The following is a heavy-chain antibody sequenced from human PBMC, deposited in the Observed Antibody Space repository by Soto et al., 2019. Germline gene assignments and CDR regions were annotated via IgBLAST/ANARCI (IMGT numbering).Heavy chain of an antibody. D-gene: IGHD6-6*01. CDR2: IYSSGST. J-gene: IGHJ5*02. CDR3: ARVGSGDSSWDRWFGP. V-gene: IGHV4-59*01. Sequence: SETLSLTCTVSGGSMTSYYWNWIRQPPGKGLEWIGYIYSSGSTDYNPSVKSRVTMSIDTSKNQFSLKLTSVTAADTAVYYCARVGSGDSSWDRWFGPWGQGTLVTVSS. CDR1: GGSMTSYY.